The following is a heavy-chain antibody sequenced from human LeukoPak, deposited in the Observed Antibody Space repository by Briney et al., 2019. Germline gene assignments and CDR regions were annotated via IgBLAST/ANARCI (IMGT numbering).Heavy chain of an antibody. CDR2: ISGSGGST. J-gene: IGHJ4*02. V-gene: IGHV3-23*01. Sequence: PGGSLRLSCAASGFTFSSYAMSWVRQAPGKGLEWVSAISGSGGSTYYADSVKGRFTISRDNSKNTLYLQMNSLRAEDTAVYYCANLHYYDSSGRPYYFDYWGQGTLVTVSS. D-gene: IGHD3-22*01. CDR1: GFTFSSYA. CDR3: ANLHYYDSSGRPYYFDY.